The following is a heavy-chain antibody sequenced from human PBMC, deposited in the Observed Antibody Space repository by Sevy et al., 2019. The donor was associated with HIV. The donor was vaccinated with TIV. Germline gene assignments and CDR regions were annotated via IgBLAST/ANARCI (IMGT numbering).Heavy chain of an antibody. D-gene: IGHD5-12*01. CDR1: GFTFSSYW. Sequence: GGSLRLSCAASGFTFSSYWMSWVRQAPGKGLEWVANIKQDGSEKYYVDSVKGRFTISRDNAKNSLYLQMNSPRAEDTAVYYCARAAKSGYDQTYFDYWGQGTLVTVSS. V-gene: IGHV3-7*01. CDR3: ARAAKSGYDQTYFDY. J-gene: IGHJ4*02. CDR2: IKQDGSEK.